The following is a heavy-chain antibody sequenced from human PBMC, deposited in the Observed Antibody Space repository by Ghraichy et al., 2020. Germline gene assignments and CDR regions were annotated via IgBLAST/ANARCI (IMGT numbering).Heavy chain of an antibody. J-gene: IGHJ6*03. V-gene: IGHV1-3*04. CDR3: AREGVTMGPYHYYMGV. D-gene: IGHD3-10*01. CDR2: INTASGKT. CDR1: TYTFTDYS. Sequence: ASVKVSCKASTYTFTDYSIHWVRQAPGQTLEWLGWINTASGKTKYSQNFQDRVTITRDTSASTAYMELRSLRSEDTAIYFCAREGVTMGPYHYYMGVWGMGTTVTVSS.